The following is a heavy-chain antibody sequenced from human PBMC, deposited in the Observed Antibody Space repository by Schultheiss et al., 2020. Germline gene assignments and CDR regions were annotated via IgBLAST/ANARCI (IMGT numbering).Heavy chain of an antibody. Sequence: GESLKISCAASGFTFSGYDIHWVRQITGKGLEWVSVIGSAGDPSFPGSVKGRFTISRDNSKNTLYLQMNSLRAEDTAVYYCAKDAVGGNCCYHMDVWGKGTTVTVSS. V-gene: IGHV3-13*05. J-gene: IGHJ6*03. CDR1: GFTFSGYD. CDR3: AKDAVGGNCCYHMDV. CDR2: IGSAGDP. D-gene: IGHD2-15*01.